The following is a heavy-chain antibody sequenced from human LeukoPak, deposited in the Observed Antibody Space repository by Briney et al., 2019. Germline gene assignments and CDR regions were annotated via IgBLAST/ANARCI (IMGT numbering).Heavy chain of an antibody. CDR2: ISWNSGSI. CDR3: AKGVYYDSSGYLDY. J-gene: IGHJ4*02. Sequence: GGCLRLSCAASGFTFDDYAMHWVRQAPGKGLEWVSGISWNSGSIGYADSVKGRFTISRDNAKNSLYLQMNSLRAEDTALYYCAKGVYYDSSGYLDYWGQGTLVTVSS. D-gene: IGHD3-22*01. CDR1: GFTFDDYA. V-gene: IGHV3-9*01.